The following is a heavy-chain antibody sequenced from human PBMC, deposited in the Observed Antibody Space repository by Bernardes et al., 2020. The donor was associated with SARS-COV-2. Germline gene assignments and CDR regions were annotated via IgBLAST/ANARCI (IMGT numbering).Heavy chain of an antibody. V-gene: IGHV3-23*01. J-gene: IGHJ4*02. CDR3: VKGGLVTSATIFDF. D-gene: IGHD4-17*01. CDR1: GFTFKYFV. CDR2: ISASDGRT. Sequence: GGSLRLSCAASGFTFKYFVMTWVRQAPGKGLEWVSSISASDGRTFYSDSAEGRFTISRDNSKNTLSLQMNSLRAEDTAVYYCVKGGLVTSATIFDFWGQGTLVTVSS.